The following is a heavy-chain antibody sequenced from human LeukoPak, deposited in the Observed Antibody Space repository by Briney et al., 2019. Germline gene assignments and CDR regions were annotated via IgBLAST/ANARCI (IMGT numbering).Heavy chain of an antibody. J-gene: IGHJ4*02. CDR1: GFTFSSYS. V-gene: IGHV3-21*01. Sequence: GGSLRLSCAASGFTFSSYSMNWVRQAPGKGLEWVSSISSSSSYIYYADSVKGRFTISRDSAKNSLYLQLNSLRVEDTAVYYCARGHYDVLAASYKWTPDYWGQGTLVTVSS. CDR2: ISSSSSYI. D-gene: IGHD3-9*01. CDR3: ARGHYDVLAASYKWTPDY.